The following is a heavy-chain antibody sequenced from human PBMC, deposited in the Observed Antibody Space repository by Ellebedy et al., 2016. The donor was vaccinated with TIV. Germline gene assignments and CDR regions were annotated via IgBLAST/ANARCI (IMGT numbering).Heavy chain of an antibody. Sequence: GESLKISCAASGFPFSSYWMNSVRQAPGKGLEWVANIKKDGTEKYYVDSVRGRFTISRDTTKNSLYLQMDSLRADDTAVYYCAGGGGFLSDIWGQGTMVTVSS. CDR1: GFPFSSYW. D-gene: IGHD4-23*01. CDR2: IKKDGTEK. J-gene: IGHJ3*02. CDR3: AGGGGFLSDI. V-gene: IGHV3-7*01.